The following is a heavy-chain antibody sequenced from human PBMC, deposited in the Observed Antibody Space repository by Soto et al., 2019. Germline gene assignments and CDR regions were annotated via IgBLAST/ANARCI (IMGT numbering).Heavy chain of an antibody. J-gene: IGHJ6*03. CDR1: GFTFSSYW. D-gene: IGHD3-3*01. V-gene: IGHV3-7*01. CDR3: ARAIGRYDFWSGYYSNYYYYMDV. CDR2: IKQDGSEK. Sequence: GGSLRLSCAASGFTFSSYWMSWVRQAPGKGLEWVANIKQDGSEKYYVDSVKGRFTISRDNAKNSLYLQMNSLRAEDTAVYYCARAIGRYDFWSGYYSNYYYYMDVWGKGTTVTVSS.